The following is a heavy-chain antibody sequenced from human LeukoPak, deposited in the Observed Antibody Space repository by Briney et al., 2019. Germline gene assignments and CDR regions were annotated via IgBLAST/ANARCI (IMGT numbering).Heavy chain of an antibody. CDR2: ISGSGGST. CDR3: AIASAMIVVVSKHFDY. D-gene: IGHD3-22*01. Sequence: GGSLRLYCAASGFTFSSYAMSWVRQAPGKGLEWVSAISGSGGSTYYADSVKGRFTISRDNSKNTLYLQMNSLRAEDTAVYYCAIASAMIVVVSKHFDYWGQGTLVTVSS. J-gene: IGHJ4*02. V-gene: IGHV3-23*01. CDR1: GFTFSSYA.